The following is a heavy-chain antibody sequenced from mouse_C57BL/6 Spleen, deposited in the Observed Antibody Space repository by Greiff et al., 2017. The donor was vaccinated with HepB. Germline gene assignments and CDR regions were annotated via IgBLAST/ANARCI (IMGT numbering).Heavy chain of an antibody. CDR2: ISSGGSYT. V-gene: IGHV5-6*01. CDR1: GFTFSSYG. CDR3: ARLGSLYAMDY. J-gene: IGHJ4*01. D-gene: IGHD1-1*01. Sequence: EVQRVESGGDLVKPGGSLKLSCAASGFTFSSYGMSWVRQTPDKRLEWVATISSGGSYTYYPDSVKGRFTISRDNAKNTLYLQMSSLKSEDTAMYYCARLGSLYAMDYWGQGTSVTVSS.